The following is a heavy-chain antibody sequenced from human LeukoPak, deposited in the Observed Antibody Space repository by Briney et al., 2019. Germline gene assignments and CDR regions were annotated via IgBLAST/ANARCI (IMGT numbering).Heavy chain of an antibody. V-gene: IGHV5-51*01. CDR1: GYTFAAYW. Sequence: GESLKISCRASGYTFAAYWIGWVRQMPGKGLQWMGIMYPGDSDTSYSPSFQGQVTMSADTSISTAYLHWTTLKASDTAIYYCARGYGTAGIHFDSWGQGALVTASS. J-gene: IGHJ4*02. D-gene: IGHD6-25*01. CDR3: ARGYGTAGIHFDS. CDR2: MYPGDSDT.